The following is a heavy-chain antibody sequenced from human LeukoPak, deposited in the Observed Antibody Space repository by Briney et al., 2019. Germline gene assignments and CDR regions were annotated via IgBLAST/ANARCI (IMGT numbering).Heavy chain of an antibody. V-gene: IGHV4-38-2*01. J-gene: IGHJ2*01. D-gene: IGHD5-18*01. Sequence: SETLSLTCAVSGYSISNHYYWAWIRQPPGKGLEWIGSFYHTGNTYYNPSLQSRVAISVDTSKSQFSLELTPVTAADTAVYYCASVDTPRARYFDLWGRGILVTVSS. CDR2: FYHTGNT. CDR1: GYSISNHYY. CDR3: ASVDTPRARYFDL.